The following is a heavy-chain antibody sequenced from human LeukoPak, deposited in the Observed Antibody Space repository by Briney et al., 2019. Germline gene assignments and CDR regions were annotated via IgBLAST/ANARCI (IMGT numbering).Heavy chain of an antibody. J-gene: IGHJ4*02. CDR2: IYSSGST. D-gene: IGHD2-2*01. CDR1: ELTVINNC. CDR3: ARVIQSQLLKGYFDY. Sequence: GGSLRLSCAASELTVINNCMSWVRQAPGKGLEWVSIIYSSGSTYYADSVKGRFTISRDNSKNTLYLQMNSLRAEDTAVYYCARVIQSQLLKGYFDYWGQGALVTVSS. V-gene: IGHV3-53*01.